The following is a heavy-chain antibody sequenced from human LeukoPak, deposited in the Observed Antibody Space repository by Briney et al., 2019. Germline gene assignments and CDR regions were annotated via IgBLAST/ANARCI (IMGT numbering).Heavy chain of an antibody. CDR3: AKGATGLRIVGDD. CDR1: GITLSNYG. D-gene: IGHD2-15*01. J-gene: IGHJ4*02. V-gene: IGHV3-23*01. Sequence: GGSLRLSCAVSGITLSNYGMSWVRQAPGKGLEWVAGISGSGGTTNYADSVKGRFTISRDNPKNTLFLHMNSLRAEDMAVYYCAKGATGLRIVGDDWGQGTLVTVSS. CDR2: ISGSGGTT.